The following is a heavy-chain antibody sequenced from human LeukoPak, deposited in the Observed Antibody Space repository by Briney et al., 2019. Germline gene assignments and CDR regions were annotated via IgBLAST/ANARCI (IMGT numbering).Heavy chain of an antibody. D-gene: IGHD3-22*01. CDR2: IYPGDSDT. Sequence: GESLKISCKGSGYSFTSYWIAWVRQIPGEGLECMGIIYPGDSDTRYSPSFQGQDSISADKSINTAYLQWSSLKASDTAMYYCARLPSGYAPGYFHLWGQGTLVTVAS. V-gene: IGHV5-51*01. J-gene: IGHJ1*01. CDR1: GYSFTSYW. CDR3: ARLPSGYAPGYFHL.